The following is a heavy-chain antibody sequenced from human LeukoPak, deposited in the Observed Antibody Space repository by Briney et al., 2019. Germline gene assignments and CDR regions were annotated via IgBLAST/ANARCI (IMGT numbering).Heavy chain of an antibody. CDR2: TYYSGTT. Sequence: KASETLSLTCTVSGGSISSSPYYWGWIRQPPGKGLEWIGSTYYSGTTHYNPSLESRVTISVDTSKNQFSLKLASVTAADTAIYYCAKGAGGFSYYNWFDPWGQGTLVTVSS. J-gene: IGHJ5*02. V-gene: IGHV4-39*07. D-gene: IGHD5-18*01. CDR3: AKGAGGFSYYNWFDP. CDR1: GGSISSSPYY.